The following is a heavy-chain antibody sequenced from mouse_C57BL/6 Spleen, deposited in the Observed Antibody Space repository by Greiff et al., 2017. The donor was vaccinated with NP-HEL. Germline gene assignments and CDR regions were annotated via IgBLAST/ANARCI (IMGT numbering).Heavy chain of an antibody. D-gene: IGHD2-4*01. V-gene: IGHV1-62-2*01. CDR1: GYTFTEYT. J-gene: IGHJ4*01. CDR2: FYPGSGSI. Sequence: VQLQESGAELVKPGASVKLSCKASGYTFTEYTIHWVKQRSGQGLEWIGWFYPGSGSIKYNEKFKDKATLTADKSSSTVYMELSRLTSEDSAVYFCARHEGDYDYDGYAMDYWGQGTSVTVSS. CDR3: ARHEGDYDYDGYAMDY.